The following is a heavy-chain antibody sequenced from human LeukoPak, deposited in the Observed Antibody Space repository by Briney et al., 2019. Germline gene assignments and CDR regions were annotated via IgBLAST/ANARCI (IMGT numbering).Heavy chain of an antibody. CDR3: ARGYSYGSNDY. V-gene: IGHV4-31*03. CDR1: GGSISSGGYY. CDR2: IYYSGST. Sequence: PSETLSLTCTVSGGSISSGGYYWSWIRQHPGKGLEWIGYIYYSGSTYYNPSLKSRVTISVDTSKNQFSLKPSSVTAADTAVYYCARGYSYGSNDYWGQGTLVTVSS. J-gene: IGHJ4*02. D-gene: IGHD5-18*01.